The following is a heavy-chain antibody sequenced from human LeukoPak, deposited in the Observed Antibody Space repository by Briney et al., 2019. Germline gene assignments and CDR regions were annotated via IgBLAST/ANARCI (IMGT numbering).Heavy chain of an antibody. CDR1: GASISSGLYY. Sequence: PSETMSLTCTVSGASISSGLYYCSWIRQPPGKGLEWIGYIYHSGNTYYNPSLKSRVTISVDTSENQFSLKLSSVTAADTAVYYCARAGCSGGSCHDYWGQGTLVTVSS. CDR2: IYHSGNT. CDR3: ARAGCSGGSCHDY. V-gene: IGHV4-30-2*01. D-gene: IGHD2-15*01. J-gene: IGHJ4*02.